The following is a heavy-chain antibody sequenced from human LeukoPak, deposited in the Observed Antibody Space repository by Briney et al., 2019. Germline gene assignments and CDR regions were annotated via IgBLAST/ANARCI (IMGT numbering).Heavy chain of an antibody. Sequence: GGSLRLSSAASGFTFSSYTMHWIRQAPGKGLEWVSSISGSNSCIFYADSVKGRFTVSRDNAKDSLYLQMNSLRAEDTAVYYCARALTTLTYEGYWGQGTLVTVSS. CDR2: ISGSNSCI. CDR3: ARALTTLTYEGY. J-gene: IGHJ4*02. V-gene: IGHV3-21*01. CDR1: GFTFSSYT. D-gene: IGHD1-1*01.